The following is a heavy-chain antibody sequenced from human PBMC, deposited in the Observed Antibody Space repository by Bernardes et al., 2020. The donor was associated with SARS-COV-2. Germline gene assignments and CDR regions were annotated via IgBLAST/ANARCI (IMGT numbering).Heavy chain of an antibody. CDR1: GDSITSGGYY. V-gene: IGHV4-61*08. CDR3: ARGGRTPNMVGGVISRFDP. D-gene: IGHD3-10*01. J-gene: IGHJ5*02. CDR2: VHYTGNT. Sequence: SETLSLTCTVSGDSITSGGYYWSWIRQSAGKGLEWMGCVHYTGNTKYNPSLQSRVTLSVDTSKNLFSLKMTSVTAADTAVYYCARGGRTPNMVGGVISRFDPWGQGTLVSVSS.